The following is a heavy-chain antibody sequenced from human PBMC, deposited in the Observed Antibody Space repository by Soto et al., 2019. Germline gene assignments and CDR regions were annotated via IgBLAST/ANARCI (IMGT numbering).Heavy chain of an antibody. Sequence: SETLSLTCTVSGGSISSSGYYWGWIRQPPGKGLEWIGSIHYSGSSYYSPSLKSRVTISRDTSRNQFFLSLTSVTATDTAVYYCARRGDTAMVREAFDYWGQGTLVTVSS. CDR3: ARRGDTAMVREAFDY. V-gene: IGHV4-39*01. CDR1: GGSISSSGYY. D-gene: IGHD5-18*01. J-gene: IGHJ4*02. CDR2: IHYSGSS.